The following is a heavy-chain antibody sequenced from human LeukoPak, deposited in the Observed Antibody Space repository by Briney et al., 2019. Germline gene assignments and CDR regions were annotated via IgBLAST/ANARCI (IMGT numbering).Heavy chain of an antibody. CDR3: ARVADCSGGSCYSPWFDP. V-gene: IGHV4-30-4*01. CDR1: GGSISSGDYY. CDR2: IYYSGST. Sequence: SETLSLTCTVSGGSISSGDYYWGWIRQPPGKGLEWIGYIYYSGSTYYNPSLKSQVTISVDTSKNQFSLKLSSVTAADTAVYYCARVADCSGGSCYSPWFDPWGQGTLVTVSS. D-gene: IGHD2-15*01. J-gene: IGHJ5*02.